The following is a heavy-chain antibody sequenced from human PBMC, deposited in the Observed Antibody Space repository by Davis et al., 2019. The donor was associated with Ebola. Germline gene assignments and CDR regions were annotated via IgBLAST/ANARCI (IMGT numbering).Heavy chain of an antibody. Sequence: GSLRLSCAVYGGSFSGYYWSWIRQPPGKGLEWIGEINHSGSTNYNPSLKSRVTISVDTSKNQFSLKLSSVTAADPAVYYCARELVLRRYFDLWGRGTLVTVSS. CDR2: INHSGST. CDR3: ARELVLRRYFDL. V-gene: IGHV4-34*01. D-gene: IGHD6-6*01. CDR1: GGSFSGYY. J-gene: IGHJ2*01.